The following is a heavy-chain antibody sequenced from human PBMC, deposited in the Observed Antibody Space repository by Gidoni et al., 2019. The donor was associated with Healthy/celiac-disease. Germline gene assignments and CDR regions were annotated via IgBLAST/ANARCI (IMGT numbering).Heavy chain of an antibody. V-gene: IGHV3-30*04. CDR1: GFTFSSYA. CDR2: ISYDGSNK. D-gene: IGHD3-3*01. J-gene: IGHJ4*02. CDR3: ARGRRYYDFWSGYYDY. Sequence: QVQLVESGGGVVQPGRSLRLSCAASGFTFSSYAMHWVRQAPGKGLEWVAVISYDGSNKYYADSVKGRFTISRDNSKNTLYLQMNSLRAEDTAVYYCARGRRYYDFWSGYYDYWGQGTLVTVSS.